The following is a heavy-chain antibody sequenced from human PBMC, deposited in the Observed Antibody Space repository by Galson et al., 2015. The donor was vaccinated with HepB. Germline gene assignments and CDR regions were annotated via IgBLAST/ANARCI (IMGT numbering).Heavy chain of an antibody. D-gene: IGHD2-21*01. Sequence: SVKVSCKASGYTFTGYYMHWVRQAPGQGLEWMGRINPNSGGTNYAPKFQGRVTMTRETSISTAYMELSRLVSDDTAVYYCASDERALAYCGGDCYLIEYFQHWGRGTLVTVSS. CDR3: ASDERALAYCGGDCYLIEYFQH. V-gene: IGHV1-2*06. CDR1: GYTFTGYY. J-gene: IGHJ1*01. CDR2: INPNSGGT.